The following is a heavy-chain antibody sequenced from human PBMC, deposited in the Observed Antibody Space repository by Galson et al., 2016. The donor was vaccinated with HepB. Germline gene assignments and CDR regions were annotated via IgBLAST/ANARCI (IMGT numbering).Heavy chain of an antibody. Sequence: WVRQPPGKGLEWIGEVYHDGNTFYNPSVGSRVTISIDKSKNEFYLNLRSVTAADTAVYYCARDCTGGTCKSGDYDTFDIWGQGTVVTVSS. D-gene: IGHD2-8*02. CDR2: VYHDGNT. J-gene: IGHJ3*02. CDR3: ARDCTGGTCKSGDYDTFDI. V-gene: IGHV4-4*02.